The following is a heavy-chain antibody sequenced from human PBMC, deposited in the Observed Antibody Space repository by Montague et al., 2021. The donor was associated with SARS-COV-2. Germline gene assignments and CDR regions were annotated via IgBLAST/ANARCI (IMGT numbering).Heavy chain of an antibody. V-gene: IGHV3-23*01. D-gene: IGHD1-20*01. CDR2: NSIAGDT. CDR3: AKDFNWSDGN. CDR1: GFTFSKYD. J-gene: IGHJ4*02. Sequence: SRRLSCAASGFTFSKYDMNWLRQAPGKGLEWVSVNSIAGDTNYAASVRGRFTISRDNSKNTVYLQMNSLRAEDTAMYYCAKDFNWSDGNWGQGTMVTVSS.